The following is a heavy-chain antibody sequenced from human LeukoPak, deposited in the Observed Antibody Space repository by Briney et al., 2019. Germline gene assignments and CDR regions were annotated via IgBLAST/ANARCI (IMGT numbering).Heavy chain of an antibody. Sequence: GGSLRLSCAASGFTFSDYYMNWIRQAPGKGLVWVSRINSDGSSTSYADSVKGRFTISRDNAKNTLYLQMNSLRAEDTAVYYCATLSRPIDYWGQGTLVTVSS. CDR3: ATLSRPIDY. V-gene: IGHV3-74*01. CDR2: INSDGSST. J-gene: IGHJ4*02. CDR1: GFTFSDYY.